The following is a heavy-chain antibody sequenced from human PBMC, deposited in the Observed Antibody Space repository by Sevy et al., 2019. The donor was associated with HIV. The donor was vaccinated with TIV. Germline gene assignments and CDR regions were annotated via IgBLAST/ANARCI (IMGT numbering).Heavy chain of an antibody. V-gene: IGHV4-59*01. D-gene: IGHD2-21*01. J-gene: IGHJ3*02. Sequence: SQTLSLTCLVSDASITTNYWSWIRQAPGKGLEWIGYFFHSGTTNYNRSLKSRVTISGDTSKNEFSLRLTSVTAADTAVYYCVRSRAYPRDSDDGFANWGQGTMVTVSS. CDR3: VRSRAYPRDSDDGFAN. CDR2: FFHSGTT. CDR1: DASITTNY.